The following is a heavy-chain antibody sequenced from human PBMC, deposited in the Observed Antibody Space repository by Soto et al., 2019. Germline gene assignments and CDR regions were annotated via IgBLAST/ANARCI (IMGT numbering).Heavy chain of an antibody. Sequence: PSETLSLNCAFSGDSISSGYYWGWIRQPPGKGLEWIGSIYHSGTTYDNPSLKSRVTISVDMSNNQFSLKLSSVTAADTAVYYCARLLYDSRGYYYFDYWGRGTLVTVSS. V-gene: IGHV4-38-2*01. CDR3: ARLLYDSRGYYYFDY. CDR2: IYHSGTT. CDR1: GDSISSGYY. D-gene: IGHD3-22*01. J-gene: IGHJ4*02.